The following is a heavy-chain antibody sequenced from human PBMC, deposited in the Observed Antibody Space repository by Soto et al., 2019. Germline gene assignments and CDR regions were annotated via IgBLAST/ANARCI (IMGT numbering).Heavy chain of an antibody. CDR2: INQDGSER. Sequence: GGSLRLSCAASGFTFSNYWMSWVRQAPGKGLEWVANINQDGSERYYVDPLKGRFTISRDNAKYSLYLQMNSLRVEDTAVYYCASPQYCSGCVCYVRLAPPDYWGQGTLVTVST. CDR3: ASPQYCSGCVCYVRLAPPDY. V-gene: IGHV3-7*01. CDR1: GFTFSNYW. J-gene: IGHJ4*02. D-gene: IGHD2-8*02.